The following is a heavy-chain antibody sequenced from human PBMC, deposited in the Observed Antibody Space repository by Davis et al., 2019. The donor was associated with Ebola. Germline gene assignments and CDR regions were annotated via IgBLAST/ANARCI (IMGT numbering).Heavy chain of an antibody. V-gene: IGHV3-9*01. D-gene: IGHD6-13*01. CDR2: ISWNSGSI. CDR1: GFTFDDYA. Sequence: GGSLRLSCAASGFTFDDYAMHWVRQAPGKGLEWVSGISWNSGSIGYADSVKGRFTISRDNAMNSLYLQMNSLRAEDTAVYYCARYSSSWGQGTLVTVSS. CDR3: ARYSSS. J-gene: IGHJ4*02.